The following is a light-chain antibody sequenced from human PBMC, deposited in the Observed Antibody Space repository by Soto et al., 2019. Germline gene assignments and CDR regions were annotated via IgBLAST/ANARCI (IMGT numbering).Light chain of an antibody. V-gene: IGLV2-8*01. CDR1: SSDVGAYKY. CDR3: TSYVGSDIWV. J-gene: IGLJ3*02. Sequence: QSVLTQPPSASGSPGQSVTLSCTGTSSDVGAYKYGSWYQQYPGKAPQLMIYEVSKRPSGVPDRFSGSKSGNTASLTVSGLQAEDEADYYCTSYVGSDIWVFGGGTQLTVL. CDR2: EVS.